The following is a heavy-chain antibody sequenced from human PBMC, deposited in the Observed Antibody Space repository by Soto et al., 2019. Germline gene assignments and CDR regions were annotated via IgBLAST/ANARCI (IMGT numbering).Heavy chain of an antibody. Sequence: GASVKVSCKASGYTFTNYGINWVRQAPGQGLEWMGWISGDNGNTKYAQKFQGRVTMTRDTSTSTASMEVKSLTSDDTAVYFCARAGVTGTNYTSGRYWGQGTLVTVSS. CDR2: ISGDNGNT. CDR3: ARAGVTGTNYTSGRY. V-gene: IGHV1-18*01. J-gene: IGHJ4*02. CDR1: GYTFTNYG. D-gene: IGHD2-21*02.